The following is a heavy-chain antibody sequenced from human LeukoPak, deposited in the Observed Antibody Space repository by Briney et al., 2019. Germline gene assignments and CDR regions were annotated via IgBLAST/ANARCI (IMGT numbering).Heavy chain of an antibody. Sequence: GASVKVSCKASGYTFTGYYMHWVRQAPGQGLEWMGWINPNSGGTNYAQKFQGWVTMTRDTSISTAYVELSRLTSDDTAVYYCARSTYSSSWCDYWGQGTLVTVSS. CDR1: GYTFTGYY. CDR3: ARSTYSSSWCDY. D-gene: IGHD6-13*01. V-gene: IGHV1-2*04. J-gene: IGHJ4*02. CDR2: INPNSGGT.